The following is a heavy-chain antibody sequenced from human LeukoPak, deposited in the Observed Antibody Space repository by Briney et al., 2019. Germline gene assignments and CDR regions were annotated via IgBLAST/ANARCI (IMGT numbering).Heavy chain of an antibody. J-gene: IGHJ3*02. CDR2: ISAYNGNT. V-gene: IGHV1-18*01. Sequence: ASVKVSCKASGYTFTSYGISWVRQAPGQGLEWMGWISAYNGNTNYAQKLQGRVTMTTDTSTSTAYMELRSLRSDDTAVYYCAREPHTIFGVVIGAGLSDAFDIWGQGTMVTVSS. CDR1: GYTFTSYG. D-gene: IGHD3-3*01. CDR3: AREPHTIFGVVIGAGLSDAFDI.